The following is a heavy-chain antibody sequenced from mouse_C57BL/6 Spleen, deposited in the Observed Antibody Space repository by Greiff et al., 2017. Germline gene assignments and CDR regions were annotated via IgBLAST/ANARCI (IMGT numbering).Heavy chain of an antibody. CDR2: IHPNSGST. V-gene: IGHV1-64*01. CDR1: GYTFTSYW. D-gene: IGHD1-2*01. Sequence: QVQLKESGAELVKPGASVKLSCKASGYTFTSYWMHWVKQRPGQGLEWIGMIHPNSGSTNYNEKFKSKATLTVDKSSSTAYMQLSSLTSEDSAVYYCARPLLSFDYWGQGTTLTVSS. CDR3: ARPLLSFDY. J-gene: IGHJ2*01.